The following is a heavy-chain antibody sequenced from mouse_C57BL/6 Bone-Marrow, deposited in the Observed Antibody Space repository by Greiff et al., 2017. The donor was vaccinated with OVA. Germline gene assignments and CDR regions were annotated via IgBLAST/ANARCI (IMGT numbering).Heavy chain of an antibody. CDR3: TLYRIYYPRCFDV. CDR2: IRNKANNHAT. Sequence: EVKLEESGGGLVQPGGSMKLSCAASGFTFSDAWMDWVRQSPEKGLEWVAEIRNKANNHATYYAESVKGRFTISRDDSKSSVYLQMNSLRAEDTGIYYCTLYRIYYPRCFDVWGTGTTVTVSS. CDR1: GFTFSDAW. V-gene: IGHV6-6*01. D-gene: IGHD1-1*01. J-gene: IGHJ1*03.